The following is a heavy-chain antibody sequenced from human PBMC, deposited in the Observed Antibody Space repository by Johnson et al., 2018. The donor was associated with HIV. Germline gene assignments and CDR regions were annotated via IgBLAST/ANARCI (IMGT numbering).Heavy chain of an antibody. CDR3: ARGRRIQLWLLADAFDI. Sequence: HVQLVESGGGVVQPGRSLRLSCAASGFTFSSYAMHWVRQAPGKGLEWVAVISYDGSNKYYADSVKGRFTISRDNSKNTLYLQMNSLRAEDTAVYYCARGRRIQLWLLADAFDIWGQGTMVTVSS. CDR1: GFTFSSYA. D-gene: IGHD5-18*01. J-gene: IGHJ3*02. V-gene: IGHV3-30*04. CDR2: ISYDGSNK.